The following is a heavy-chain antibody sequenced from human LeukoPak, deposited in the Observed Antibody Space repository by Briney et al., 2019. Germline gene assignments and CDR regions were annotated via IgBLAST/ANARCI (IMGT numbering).Heavy chain of an antibody. CDR2: ISYDGSNK. Sequence: GGSLRLSCAASGFTFSSYAMHWVRQAPGKGLEWVAVISYDGSNKYYADSVKGRFTISRDNSKNTLYLQMNSLRAEDTAVYYCAKRPRVVKAPDGAWGQGTLVTVSS. V-gene: IGHV3-30-3*02. CDR3: AKRPRVVKAPDGA. D-gene: IGHD3-3*01. J-gene: IGHJ5*02. CDR1: GFTFSSYA.